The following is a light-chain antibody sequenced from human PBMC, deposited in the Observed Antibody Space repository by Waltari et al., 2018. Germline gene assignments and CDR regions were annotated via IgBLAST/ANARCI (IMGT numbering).Light chain of an antibody. CDR1: QSVNGR. CDR3: QQHGSLPAT. V-gene: IGKV3-20*01. Sequence: EIVLTQSPGTLSLSPGERVTLSCRASQSVNGRLVWYQQKPGQAPRLLIYGTSSRATGIPDRFSGSGSATDFSLTISRLEPEDFAVYYCQQHGSLPATFGQGTKVEVK. CDR2: GTS. J-gene: IGKJ1*01.